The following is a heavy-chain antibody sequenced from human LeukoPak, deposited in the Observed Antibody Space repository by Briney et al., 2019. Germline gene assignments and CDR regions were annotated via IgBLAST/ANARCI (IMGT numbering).Heavy chain of an antibody. J-gene: IGHJ4*02. CDR1: GGSFSGYY. V-gene: IGHV4-34*01. CDR3: ASNLAIAAAGTGTGY. D-gene: IGHD6-13*01. CDR2: INHSGST. Sequence: SETLSLTCAVYGGSFSGYYWSWIRQPPGKGLEWIGEINHSGSTNYNPSLKSRATISVDTSKNQFSLKLSSVTAADTAVYYCASNLAIAAAGTGTGYWGRGTLVTVSS.